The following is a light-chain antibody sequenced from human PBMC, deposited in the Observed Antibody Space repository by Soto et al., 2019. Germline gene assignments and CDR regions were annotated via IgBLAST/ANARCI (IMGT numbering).Light chain of an antibody. J-gene: IGKJ1*01. CDR2: WAS. V-gene: IGKV4-1*01. CDR3: QQYYSTPRT. CDR1: QSVLYSSNNKNY. Sequence: DIVMTQSPDSLAVSLGERATINCKSSQSVLYSSNNKNYLAWYQQKPGQPPKLIIYWASTRESGVPDRFSGSGSGTDFALTISSLQAEDVAVYYCQQYYSTPRTFGPGTKVEIK.